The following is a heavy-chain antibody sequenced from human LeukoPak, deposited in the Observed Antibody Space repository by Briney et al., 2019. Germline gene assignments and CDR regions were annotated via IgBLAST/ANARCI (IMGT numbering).Heavy chain of an antibody. D-gene: IGHD3-22*01. CDR1: GFPFTFA. CDR2: IKQDGSDK. CDR3: AAGGFYYGN. Sequence: GGSLRLSCAASGFPFTFAMSWVRQAPGKGLEWVANIKQDGSDKYYVDSVRGRFTISRDNAQNSLYLQMNSLRAEDTAVYYCAAGGFYYGNWGQGTLVTVSS. J-gene: IGHJ4*02. V-gene: IGHV3-7*01.